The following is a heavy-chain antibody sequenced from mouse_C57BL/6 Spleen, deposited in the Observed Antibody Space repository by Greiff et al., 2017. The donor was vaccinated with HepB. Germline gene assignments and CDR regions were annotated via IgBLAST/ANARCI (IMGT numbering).Heavy chain of an antibody. V-gene: IGHV2-2*01. CDR3: ARNGGNSWFAY. CDR1: GFSLTSYG. D-gene: IGHD2-1*01. Sequence: QVQLKESGPGLVQPSQSLSITCTVSGFSLTSYGVHWVRQSPGKGLEWLGVIWSGGSTDYNAAFISRLSISKDNSKSQVFFKMNSLQADDTAIYYCARNGGNSWFAYWGQGTLVTVSA. CDR2: IWSGGST. J-gene: IGHJ3*01.